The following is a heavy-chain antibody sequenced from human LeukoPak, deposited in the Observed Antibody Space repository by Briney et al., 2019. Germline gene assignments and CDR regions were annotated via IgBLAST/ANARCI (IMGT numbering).Heavy chain of an antibody. CDR1: GFTFGDYS. Sequence: GGSLRLSCTASGFTFGDYSMSWFRQAPGKGLEWVSLIRSKVYGGTTENAASVKGRFTFSRDDSKSIAYLQMNSLKTEDTAVYYCARDISVAAYDYWGQGTLVTVSS. V-gene: IGHV3-49*03. D-gene: IGHD6-19*01. CDR3: ARDISVAAYDY. J-gene: IGHJ4*02. CDR2: IRSKVYGGTT.